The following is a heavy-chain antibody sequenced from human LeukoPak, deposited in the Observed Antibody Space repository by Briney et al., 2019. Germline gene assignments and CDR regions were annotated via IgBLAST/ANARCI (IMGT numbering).Heavy chain of an antibody. CDR2: FDPEDGET. Sequence: ASVKVSCKVSGYTLTELSMHWVRQAPGKGLERMGGFDPEDGETIYAQKFQGRVTMTEDTSTDTAYMELSSLRAEDTAVYYCAKEAAMVRGVITNWGQGTLVTVSS. D-gene: IGHD3-10*01. CDR3: AKEAAMVRGVITN. J-gene: IGHJ4*02. CDR1: GYTLTELS. V-gene: IGHV1-24*01.